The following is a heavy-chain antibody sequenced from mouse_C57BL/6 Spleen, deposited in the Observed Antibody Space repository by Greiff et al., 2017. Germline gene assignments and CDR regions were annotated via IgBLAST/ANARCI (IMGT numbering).Heavy chain of an antibody. J-gene: IGHJ3*01. CDR3: ARNDYDGDWFAY. D-gene: IGHD2-4*01. Sequence: QVQLKESGPELVKPGASVKISCKASGYSFTCYYIHWVKQRPGQGLEWIGWIYPGSGNTKYNEKFKGKATLTADTSSSTAYMQLSSLTSEDSAVYYCARNDYDGDWFAYWGQGTLVTVSA. V-gene: IGHV1-66*01. CDR1: GYSFTCYY. CDR2: IYPGSGNT.